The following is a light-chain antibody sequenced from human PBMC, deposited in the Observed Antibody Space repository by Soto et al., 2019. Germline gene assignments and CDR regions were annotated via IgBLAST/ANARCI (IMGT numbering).Light chain of an antibody. V-gene: IGLV2-23*01. J-gene: IGLJ1*01. CDR2: EGS. Sequence: QSVLTQPASVSGSPGQSITISCTGTSSDVGSYNLVSWYQQHPGKAPKVMIYEGSKRPSGVSNRFSGSKSGNTASLTISGLQAEDEADYYCCSYAGGRFYVFGTGTKLTVL. CDR3: CSYAGGRFYV. CDR1: SSDVGSYNL.